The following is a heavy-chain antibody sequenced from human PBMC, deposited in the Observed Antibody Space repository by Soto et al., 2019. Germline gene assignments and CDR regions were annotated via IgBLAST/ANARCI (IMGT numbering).Heavy chain of an antibody. V-gene: IGHV4-38-2*01. CDR1: GHSISSGYY. D-gene: IGHD5-12*01. CDR2: VHHNGNT. CDR3: ARGADIMATTGDAFDI. J-gene: IGHJ3*02. Sequence: SETLSLTCAVSGHSISSGYYWGWIRQPPGQGLEWIGNVHHNGNTYYNPSLKSRVTISLRTSKNQFSLKLSSVTAADTAVYYCARGADIMATTGDAFDIWGQGTMVTVSS.